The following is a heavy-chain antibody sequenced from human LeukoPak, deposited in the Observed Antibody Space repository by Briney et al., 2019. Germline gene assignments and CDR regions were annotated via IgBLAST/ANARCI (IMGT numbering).Heavy chain of an antibody. Sequence: SETLSLTCTVSGGSISSYYWSWIRQPPGKGLEWIGYIYYSGGTNYNPSLKSRVTISVDTSKNQFSLKLSSVTAADTAVYYCARMRYYYYMDVWGKGTTVTVSS. V-gene: IGHV4-59*01. CDR3: ARMRYYYYMDV. CDR1: GGSISSYY. J-gene: IGHJ6*03. CDR2: IYYSGGT.